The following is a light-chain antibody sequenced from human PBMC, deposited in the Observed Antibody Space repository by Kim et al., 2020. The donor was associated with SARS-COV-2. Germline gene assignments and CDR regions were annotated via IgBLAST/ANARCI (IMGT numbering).Light chain of an antibody. CDR1: SSDVGSYNL. CDR3: CSYAGTNSYV. J-gene: IGLJ1*01. Sequence: QSALTQPASVSGSPGQSITISCTGTSSDVGSYNLVSWYQQHPGKAPKVIIYEDNTRPSGVSNRFSGSKSGNTASLTISGLQAEDEADYYCCSYAGTNSYVFATGTKVTVL. CDR2: EDN. V-gene: IGLV2-23*01.